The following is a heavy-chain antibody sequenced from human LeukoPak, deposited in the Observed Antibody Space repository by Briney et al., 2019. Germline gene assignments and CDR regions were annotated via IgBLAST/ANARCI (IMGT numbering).Heavy chain of an antibody. V-gene: IGHV4-4*07. D-gene: IGHD3-16*02. CDR1: GGSISSYY. CDR2: IYTSGST. J-gene: IGHJ3*02. CDR3: ARDDAITFGGVIVADAFDI. Sequence: SETLSLTCTVSGGSISSYYWSWIRQPAGKGLEWIGRIYTSGSTNYNPSLKSRVTMSVDTSKNQFSLKLSSVTAADTAVYYCARDDAITFGGVIVADAFDIWGQGTMVTVSS.